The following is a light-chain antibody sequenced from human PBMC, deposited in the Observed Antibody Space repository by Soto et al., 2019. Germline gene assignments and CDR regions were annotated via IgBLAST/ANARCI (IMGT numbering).Light chain of an antibody. CDR3: SSYTSSSTLYV. Sequence: QSVLTQPASVSGSPGQSITISCTGTSSDVGGYNYVSWYQQHPGKAPKLMIYDVINRPSGVSNRFSGSKSGNTASLTISGVQAEDEAADYCSSYTSSSTLYVFGTGTKLTVL. V-gene: IGLV2-14*01. CDR1: SSDVGGYNY. CDR2: DVI. J-gene: IGLJ1*01.